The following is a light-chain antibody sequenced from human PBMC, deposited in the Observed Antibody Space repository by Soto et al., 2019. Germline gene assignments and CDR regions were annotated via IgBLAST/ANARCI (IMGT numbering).Light chain of an antibody. J-gene: IGKJ5*01. CDR2: GAS. Sequence: DIVLTQSPATLSLSPGERATLSCGASQSVSSSRLAWYQQKPGQAPRLLIYGASTRATGIPARFSGSGSGTEFTLTISSLQSEDFAVYYCQQYGSSPSTFGQGTRLEIK. V-gene: IGKV3-20*01. CDR1: QSVSSSR. CDR3: QQYGSSPST.